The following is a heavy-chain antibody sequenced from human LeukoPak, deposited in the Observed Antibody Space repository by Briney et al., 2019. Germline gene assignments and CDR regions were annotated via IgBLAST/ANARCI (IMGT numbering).Heavy chain of an antibody. J-gene: IGHJ4*02. CDR3: ARDHSAMPSY. CDR2: ISYDGSYT. V-gene: IGHV3-30*03. Sequence: GSLRLSCAASGFTFSSYNFHWLRQAPGKGLEWLTVISYDGSYTSYGASVKGRFTVSRDNSQNTLYLQMNGLRAEDTALYYCARDHSAMPSYWGQGTLVTVSS. CDR1: GFTFSSYN. D-gene: IGHD2-2*01.